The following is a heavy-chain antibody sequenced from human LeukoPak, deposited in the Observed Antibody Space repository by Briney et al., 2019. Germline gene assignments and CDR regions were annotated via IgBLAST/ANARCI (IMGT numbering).Heavy chain of an antibody. CDR1: GGSISLSYYY. J-gene: IGHJ4*02. V-gene: IGHV4-39*07. Sequence: SETLSLTCSVSGGSISLSYYYWGWIRQPPGKALEWIGSVYYSGTTSYNPSLKSRVTISVDMSKNHFSLRLSSVTAADTAVYYCARDRLSRDFDYWGQGTLVTVSS. D-gene: IGHD3-22*01. CDR2: VYYSGTT. CDR3: ARDRLSRDFDY.